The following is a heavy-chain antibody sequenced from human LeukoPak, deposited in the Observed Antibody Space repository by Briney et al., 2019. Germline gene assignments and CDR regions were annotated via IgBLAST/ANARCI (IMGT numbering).Heavy chain of an antibody. CDR2: IYYSGST. CDR3: VGHMVVVAAAAISPFDH. Sequence: SSETLSLTCTVSGGSIRSYYWYWIRQPPGKGLEWIGYIYYSGSTNYNPSLKSRVTISVDTSKNQFSLKLSSVTAADTAVYYCVGHMVVVAAAAISPFDHWGQGILVSVSS. CDR1: GGSIRSYY. J-gene: IGHJ4*02. V-gene: IGHV4-59*08. D-gene: IGHD2-2*02.